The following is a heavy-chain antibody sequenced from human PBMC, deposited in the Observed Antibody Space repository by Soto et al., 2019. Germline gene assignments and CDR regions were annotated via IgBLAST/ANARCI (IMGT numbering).Heavy chain of an antibody. CDR3: ARDSWSKGHYYYGMDV. CDR2: IYYSGST. Sequence: SETLSLTCTVSGGSISSGGYYWSWIRQHPGKGLEWIGYIYYSGSTYYNPSLKSRVTISVDTSKNQFSLKLSSVTAADTAVYYCARDSWSKGHYYYGMDVWGQGTTVTVSS. J-gene: IGHJ6*02. CDR1: GGSISSGGYY. D-gene: IGHD3-3*01. V-gene: IGHV4-31*03.